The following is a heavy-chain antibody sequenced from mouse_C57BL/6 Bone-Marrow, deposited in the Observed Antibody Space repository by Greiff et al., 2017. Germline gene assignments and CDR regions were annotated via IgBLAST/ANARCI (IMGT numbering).Heavy chain of an antibody. CDR3: ARGYYYGSSHFDY. Sequence: QMQLKQSGAELARPGASVKLSCKASGYTFTSYGISWVKQRTGQGLEWIGEIYPRSGNTYYNEKFEGKATLTADKSSSTAYMELRSLTSEDSAVYFCARGYYYGSSHFDYWGQGTTLTVSS. CDR1: GYTFTSYG. J-gene: IGHJ2*01. CDR2: IYPRSGNT. D-gene: IGHD1-1*01. V-gene: IGHV1-81*01.